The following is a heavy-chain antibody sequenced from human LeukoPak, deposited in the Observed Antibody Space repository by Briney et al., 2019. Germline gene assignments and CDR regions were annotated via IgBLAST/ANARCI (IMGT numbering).Heavy chain of an antibody. CDR1: GGTFSSYA. Sequence: GASVKVSCKASGGTFSSYAISWVRQAPGQGLEWMGRIIPIFGTANYAQKFQGRVTITTDESTSTAYMELSSLRSEDTAVYYCASLSDLKLAFDIWGQGTMVTVSS. CDR3: ASLSDLKLAFDI. CDR2: IIPIFGTA. V-gene: IGHV1-69*05. J-gene: IGHJ3*02.